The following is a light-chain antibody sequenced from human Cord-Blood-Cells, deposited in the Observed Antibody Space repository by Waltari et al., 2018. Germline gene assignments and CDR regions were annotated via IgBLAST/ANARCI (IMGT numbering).Light chain of an antibody. CDR1: SSDVGSYNL. Sequence: QSALTPPASVSGSPGQSITISCTGTSSDVGSYNLFSWYQQHPGKAPKLMIDEGSKRPSGVSNRFSGSKSGNTASLTISGLQAEDEADYYCCSYAGSSTDVVFGGGTKLTVL. V-gene: IGLV2-23*01. CDR3: CSYAGSSTDVV. J-gene: IGLJ2*01. CDR2: EGS.